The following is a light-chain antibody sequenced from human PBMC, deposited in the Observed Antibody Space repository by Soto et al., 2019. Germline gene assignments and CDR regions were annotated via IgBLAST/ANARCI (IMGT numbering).Light chain of an antibody. CDR1: QSVSSN. CDR2: GAS. V-gene: IGKV3-15*01. J-gene: IGKJ2*01. CDR3: QQYNNWPPYT. Sequence: EIVMTQSPATLSVSPGERATLSCRASQSVSSNLAWYQQKPGQAPRLLIYGASTRATGIPARCSGGGSGTEFILTISSLQSEDFAVYYCQQYNNWPPYTFGQGTKLEIK.